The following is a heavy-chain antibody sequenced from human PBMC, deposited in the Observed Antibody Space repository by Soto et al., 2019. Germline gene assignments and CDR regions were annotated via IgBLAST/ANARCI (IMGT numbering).Heavy chain of an antibody. V-gene: IGHV3-23*01. D-gene: IGHD3-3*01. CDR3: ARAPRTGSYTMDS. CDR1: GFTFSNYA. CDR2: ISGTGGST. J-gene: IGHJ4*02. Sequence: GGSLRLSCAVSGFTFSNYAMSWVRQAPGKGLEWVSSISGTGGSTFYADSVKGRLTISRDNSKNTLNLQMNSLRVEDTAVYYCARAPRTGSYTMDSWGQGTPVTVSS.